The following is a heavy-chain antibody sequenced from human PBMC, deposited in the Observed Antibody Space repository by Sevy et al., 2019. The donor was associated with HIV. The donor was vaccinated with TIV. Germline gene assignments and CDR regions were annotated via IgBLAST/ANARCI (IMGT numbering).Heavy chain of an antibody. CDR1: VFTFRTYN. CDR2: ISSSSGYI. J-gene: IGHJ6*02. D-gene: IGHD3-3*01. V-gene: IGHV3-21*01. Sequence: GGSLRLSCAASVFTFRTYNMNWVRLAPGKGLEWVSFISSSSGYIYYADSVKGRFTISRDNAKNSLYLQMNSLRAEDTAVYYCTRDKTILEGRYGMDVWGQGTTVTVSS. CDR3: TRDKTILEGRYGMDV.